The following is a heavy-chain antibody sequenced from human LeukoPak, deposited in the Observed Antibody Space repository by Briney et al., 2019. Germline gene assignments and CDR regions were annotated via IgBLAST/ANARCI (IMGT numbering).Heavy chain of an antibody. V-gene: IGHV1-2*02. D-gene: IGHD6-13*01. CDR1: GYTFTGYY. Sequence: AASVKVSCKASGYTFTGYYMHWVRQAPGQGLEWMGWINPNSGGTNYAQKFQGRVTMTRDTSISTAYMELSRLRSDDTAVYYCARRAKDSSSWRPWGQGTLVTVSS. CDR2: INPNSGGT. CDR3: ARRAKDSSSWRP. J-gene: IGHJ5*02.